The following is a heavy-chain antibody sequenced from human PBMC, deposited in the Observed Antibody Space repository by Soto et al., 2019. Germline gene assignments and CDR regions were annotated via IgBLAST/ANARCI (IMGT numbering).Heavy chain of an antibody. D-gene: IGHD6-19*01. V-gene: IGHV4-34*01. Sequence: QVQLQQWGAGLLKASETLSLTCAVVGDSLRGQSWNWIRQSPGKGLEWIGELDQSGGTNYNPSLKSRAIISADTSKNQVSLTLTSVTAADTAVYYCAREDSYGWSGESLDVWGQGTTVTVSS. CDR1: GDSLRGQS. J-gene: IGHJ6*02. CDR2: LDQSGGT. CDR3: AREDSYGWSGESLDV.